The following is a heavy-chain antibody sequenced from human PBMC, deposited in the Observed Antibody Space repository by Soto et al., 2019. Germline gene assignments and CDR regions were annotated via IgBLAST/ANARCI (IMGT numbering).Heavy chain of an antibody. V-gene: IGHV4-39*02. CDR1: GDSISSSGYY. Sequence: SETLSLTCSVSGDSISSSGYYWSWIRQRPGKGLEWIGNIYYSGSSYNNPSLKSRVTISLDTSKNHFSLRLTSVTAADTAVYYCARGHGIAATVDFDFWGQGILVTVSS. D-gene: IGHD6-6*01. CDR2: IYYSGSS. J-gene: IGHJ4*02. CDR3: ARGHGIAATVDFDF.